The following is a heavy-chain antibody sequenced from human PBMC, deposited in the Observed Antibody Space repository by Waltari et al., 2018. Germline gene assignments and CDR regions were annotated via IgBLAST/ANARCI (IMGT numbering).Heavy chain of an antibody. CDR1: GGSFSGYY. CDR3: ARPTGYYFDY. J-gene: IGHJ4*02. Sequence: QVQLQQWGAGLLKPSETLSLTCAVYGGSFSGYYWSWIRQPPGKGLEWIGEINHRGSTNYNPSLKSRVTISVDTSKNQFSLKLSSVTAADTAVYYCARPTGYYFDYWGQGTLVTVSS. CDR2: INHRGST. V-gene: IGHV4-34*01. D-gene: IGHD7-27*01.